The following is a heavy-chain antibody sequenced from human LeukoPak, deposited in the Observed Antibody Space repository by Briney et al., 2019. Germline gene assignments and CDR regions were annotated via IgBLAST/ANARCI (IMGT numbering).Heavy chain of an antibody. CDR3: AREGIRTMIVVVISEGYYFDY. Sequence: RASVKVSCKASGYTFTSYYMHWVRQAPGQGLEWMGITNPSGGSTSYAQKFQGRVTMTRDTSTSTVYMELSSLRSEDTAVYYCAREGIRTMIVVVISEGYYFDYWGQGTLVTVSS. V-gene: IGHV1-46*01. CDR2: TNPSGGST. CDR1: GYTFTSYY. D-gene: IGHD3-22*01. J-gene: IGHJ4*02.